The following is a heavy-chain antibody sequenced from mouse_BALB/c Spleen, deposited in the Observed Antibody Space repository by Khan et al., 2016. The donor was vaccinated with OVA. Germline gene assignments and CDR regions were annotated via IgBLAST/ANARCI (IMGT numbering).Heavy chain of an antibody. CDR1: GFTLTGYG. CDR3: ARGPYFSNGCALDY. D-gene: IGHD2-5*01. Sequence: QVQLKESGPGLVAPSQSLSITCTVSGFTLTGYGVNWVRQPPGKGLEWLGVIWGDGITAYYSALKSSMSISTDNSKSQFFLKMNSLQTEDTARYCCARGPYFSNGCALDYWGEGTSVTVSS. V-gene: IGHV2-6-7*01. CDR2: IWGDGIT. J-gene: IGHJ4*01.